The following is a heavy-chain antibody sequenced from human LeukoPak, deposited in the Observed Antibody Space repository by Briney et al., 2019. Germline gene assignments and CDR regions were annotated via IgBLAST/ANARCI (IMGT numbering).Heavy chain of an antibody. Sequence: PGGSLRLSCLASGFPFSSYGMHWVRRAPGKGLEWMTFIRFDGSEIYYTDSVKGRFTISRDLSKNTLFLQMSSLTSDDTAVYYCARRAGAYSHPYDYWGQGTLVTVSS. CDR1: GFPFSSYG. V-gene: IGHV3-30*02. D-gene: IGHD4/OR15-4a*01. J-gene: IGHJ4*02. CDR2: IRFDGSEI. CDR3: ARRAGAYSHPYDY.